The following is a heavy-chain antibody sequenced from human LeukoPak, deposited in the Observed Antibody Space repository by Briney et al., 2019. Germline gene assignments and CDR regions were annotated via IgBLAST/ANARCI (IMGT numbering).Heavy chain of an antibody. CDR1: GLTFSRYG. D-gene: IGHD3-10*01. CDR2: IWYDGSNK. V-gene: IGHV3-33*01. CDR3: ARSYYYGSGSYYPFDY. J-gene: IGHJ4*02. Sequence: TGRSLRLSCAASGLTFSRYGMHWVRQAPGKGLEWVAVIWYDGSNKYYADSVKGRFTTSRDNSKNTLYLQMNSLRAEDTAVYYCARSYYYGSGSYYPFDYWGQGTLVTVSS.